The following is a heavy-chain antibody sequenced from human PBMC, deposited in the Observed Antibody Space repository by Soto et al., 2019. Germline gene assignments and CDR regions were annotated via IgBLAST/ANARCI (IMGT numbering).Heavy chain of an antibody. D-gene: IGHD3-10*01. V-gene: IGHV3-74*03. CDR1: GFSFNDYL. CDR2: VNREGTGT. CDR3: AKDRRAGQNYGSYSDF. Sequence: PGGSVRLAGGACGFSFNDYLMHWVRQVPGRGPEWVSRVNREGTGTTYADSVKGRFTISRDNAKNMLFLQMNSLRADDTAVYYCAKDRRAGQNYGSYSDFWRQG. J-gene: IGHJ4*02.